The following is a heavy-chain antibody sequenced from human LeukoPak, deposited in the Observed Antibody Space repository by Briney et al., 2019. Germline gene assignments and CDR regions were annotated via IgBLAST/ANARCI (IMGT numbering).Heavy chain of an antibody. CDR1: GGTFSSYA. V-gene: IGHV1-69*06. CDR3: ARERVLGYCTNGVCYTGGPFDP. J-gene: IGHJ5*02. Sequence: SVKVSCKASGGTFSSYAISWVRQAPGQGLECMGGIIPIFGTANYAQKFQGRVTITADKSTSTAYMELSSLRSEDTAVYYCARERVLGYCTNGVCYTGGPFDPWGQGTLVTVSS. D-gene: IGHD2-8*01. CDR2: IIPIFGTA.